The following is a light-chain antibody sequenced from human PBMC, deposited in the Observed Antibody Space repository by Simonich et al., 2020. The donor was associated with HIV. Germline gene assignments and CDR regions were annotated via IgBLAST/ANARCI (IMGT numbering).Light chain of an antibody. J-gene: IGKJ4*01. CDR2: DAS. V-gene: IGKV1-33*01. CDR1: QDISNY. CDR3: QQYDNLPLT. Sequence: DIQMTQSPFSLSASVGDRVTITCQASQDISNYLNWSQQKPGKAPKLLSYDASNLETGVPSRFSGSGSGTDFTFTISSLQPEDIATYYCQQYDNLPLTFGGGTKVEIK.